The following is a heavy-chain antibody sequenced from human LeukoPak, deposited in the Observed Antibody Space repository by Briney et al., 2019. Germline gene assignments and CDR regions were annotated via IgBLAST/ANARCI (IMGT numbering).Heavy chain of an antibody. CDR2: INSDGSST. CDR1: GFTFSSYW. D-gene: IGHD3-10*01. CDR3: ARFDIWGDPDAFDI. J-gene: IGHJ3*02. Sequence: GGSLRLSCAASGFTFSSYWMHWVRQAPGKGLVWVSRINSDGSSTSYADSVKGRFTISRDNAKNTLYLQMNSLRAEDTAVYYCARFDIWGDPDAFDIWGQGTMVTVSS. V-gene: IGHV3-74*01.